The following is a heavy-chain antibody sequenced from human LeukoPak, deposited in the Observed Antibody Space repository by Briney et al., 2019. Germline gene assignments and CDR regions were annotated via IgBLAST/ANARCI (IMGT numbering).Heavy chain of an antibody. CDR2: IYHSGST. D-gene: IGHD3-10*01. V-gene: IGHV4-38-2*02. J-gene: IGHJ3*02. CDR1: GYSISSGYY. Sequence: LETLSLTCTVSGYSISSGYYWGWIRQPPGKGLEWIGSIYHSGSTYYNPSLKSRVTISVDTSKNQFSLKLSSVTAADTAVYYCAREYMVRGVFEAFDIWGQGTMVTVSS. CDR3: AREYMVRGVFEAFDI.